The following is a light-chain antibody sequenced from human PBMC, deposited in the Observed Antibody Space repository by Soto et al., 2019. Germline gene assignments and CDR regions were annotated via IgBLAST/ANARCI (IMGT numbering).Light chain of an antibody. CDR1: QSISTS. Sequence: DIQMTQSPSTLSASVGDRVTITCRASQSISTSLAWYQQKPGKAPKLLIYKASSLESGVPSRFSGSGSGTEFTLTIDRLQPDDFATYYCQQYHTSSITFGQGTKVDI. V-gene: IGKV1-5*03. J-gene: IGKJ1*01. CDR3: QQYHTSSIT. CDR2: KAS.